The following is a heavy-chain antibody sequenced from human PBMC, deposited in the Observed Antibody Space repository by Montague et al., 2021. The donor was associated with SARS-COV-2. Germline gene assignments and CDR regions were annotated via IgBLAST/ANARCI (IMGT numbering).Heavy chain of an antibody. J-gene: IGHJ3*02. CDR3: ARGGATYYYDTSGYVNAFDT. D-gene: IGHD3-22*01. CDR2: IYYNGYT. V-gene: IGHV4-59*01. CDR1: GDSISTYY. Sequence: SETLSLTCTVSGDSISTYYWSWIRQPPGKGLEWIGYIYYNGYTSYNPSLKSRATISVDTSKNQFSLRLSSVTAADTAVYFCARGGATYYYDTSGYVNAFDTWGQGTMVTVSS.